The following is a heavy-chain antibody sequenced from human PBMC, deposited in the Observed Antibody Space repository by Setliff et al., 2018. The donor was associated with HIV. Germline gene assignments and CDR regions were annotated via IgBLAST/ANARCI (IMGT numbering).Heavy chain of an antibody. J-gene: IGHJ5*02. CDR3: TRDADSSSSGRNWFDP. CDR2: IIPLFNKS. V-gene: IGHV1-69*13. CDR1: GGNFSTYG. Sequence: SVKVSCKASGGNFSTYGISWVRQAPGQGLEWMGGIIPLFNKSNNAQKFQVRVTITADESTSTAYMELKSLRSEDSAVYYCTRDADSSSSGRNWFDPWGQGTLVTVSS. D-gene: IGHD6-6*01.